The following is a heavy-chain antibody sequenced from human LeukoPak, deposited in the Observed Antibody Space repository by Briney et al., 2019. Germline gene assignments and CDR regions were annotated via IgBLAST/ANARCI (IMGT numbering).Heavy chain of an antibody. CDR3: ARGYRAEYNWFDP. CDR1: GYTFTGYY. Sequence: ASVKVSRKASGYTFTGYYMHWVRQAPGQGLEWMGWINPNSGGTNYAQKFQGRVTMTRDTSISTAYMELSRLRSDDTAVYYCARGYRAEYNWFDPWGQGTLVTVSS. J-gene: IGHJ5*02. V-gene: IGHV1-2*02. D-gene: IGHD5-18*01. CDR2: INPNSGGT.